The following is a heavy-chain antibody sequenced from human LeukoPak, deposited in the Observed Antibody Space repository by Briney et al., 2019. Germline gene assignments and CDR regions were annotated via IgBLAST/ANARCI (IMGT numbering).Heavy chain of an antibody. CDR3: ARGPGDYDASDI. Sequence: GGSLRLSCEASGFLFTRYWMSWVRQAPGKGPEWVAHIKENGNEQYHADSVKGRFTICRDNVKQSLCLQMNNLRVEDTAVYYCARGPGDYDASDIWGQGTVVTVSS. J-gene: IGHJ3*02. D-gene: IGHD4-11*01. CDR2: IKENGNEQ. CDR1: GFLFTRYW. V-gene: IGHV3-7*01.